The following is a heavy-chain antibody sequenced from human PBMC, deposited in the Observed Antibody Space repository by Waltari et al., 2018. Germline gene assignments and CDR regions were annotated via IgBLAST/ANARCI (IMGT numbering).Heavy chain of an antibody. CDR2: ISPILGTA. V-gene: IGHV1-69*08. Sequence: QVQLVQSGAEVKKPGSSVKVSCKASGGTFSSYAISWVRQAPGQGLEWMGRISPILGTANYAQKFQGRVTITADKSTSTAYMELSSLRSEDTAVYYCARGIGKWLDQYYFDYGGQGTLVTVSS. J-gene: IGHJ4*02. D-gene: IGHD6-19*01. CDR1: GGTFSSYA. CDR3: ARGIGKWLDQYYFDY.